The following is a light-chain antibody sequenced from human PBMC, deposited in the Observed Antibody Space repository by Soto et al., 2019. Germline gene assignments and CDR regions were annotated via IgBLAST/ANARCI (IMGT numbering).Light chain of an antibody. V-gene: IGLV1-47*01. Sequence: QPVLTQPPSASGTPGQRFTISCSGSSSNIGSNYVYWYQQLPGTAPKLLIYRNNQRPSGVPDRFSGSKSGTSASLAISGLRSEDEADYYCAAWDDSLSGWVFGGGTKLTVL. CDR3: AAWDDSLSGWV. CDR1: SSNIGSNY. J-gene: IGLJ3*02. CDR2: RNN.